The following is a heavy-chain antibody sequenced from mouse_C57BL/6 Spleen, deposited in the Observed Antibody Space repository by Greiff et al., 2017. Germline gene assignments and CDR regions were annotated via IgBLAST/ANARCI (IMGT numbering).Heavy chain of an antibody. CDR2: IRNKANGYTT. V-gene: IGHV7-3*01. J-gene: IGHJ4*01. Sequence: EVKLVESGGGLVQPGGSLSLSCAASGFTFTDYYMSWVRQPPGKALEWLGFIRNKANGYTTEYSASVKGRFTISRDNSQSILYLQMNALRAEDSATYYCARCILPYAMDYWGQGTSVTVSS. CDR3: ARCILPYAMDY. CDR1: GFTFTDYY.